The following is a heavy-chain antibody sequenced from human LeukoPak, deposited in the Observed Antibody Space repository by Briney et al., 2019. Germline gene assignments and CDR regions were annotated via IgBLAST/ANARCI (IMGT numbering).Heavy chain of an antibody. CDR1: GFIFSSYA. CDR2: ISTSSSYI. D-gene: IGHD5-12*01. J-gene: IGHJ4*02. CDR3: ARVGLDRRGYSGYEAFDY. V-gene: IGHV3-21*01. Sequence: GGSLRLSCAASGFIFSSYAMSWVRQAPGKGLEWVSSISTSSSYIYYADSVKGRFTISRDNAKNSQYLQMNRLRVEDTAVYYCARVGLDRRGYSGYEAFDYWGQGTLVTVSS.